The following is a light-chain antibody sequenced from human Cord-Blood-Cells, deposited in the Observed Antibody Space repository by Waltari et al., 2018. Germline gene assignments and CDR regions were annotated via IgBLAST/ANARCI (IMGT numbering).Light chain of an antibody. CDR1: QSVSSN. CDR2: GAS. V-gene: IGKV3-15*01. J-gene: IGKJ1*01. Sequence: EIVMTQSPATLSVSPGERATLSCRPTQSVSSNLAWYQQKTGQAPRLLIYGASTRATGIPARFSGSGSGTEFTLIISSRQSEDFAVYYCQQHNNWPWTFGQGTKVEIK. CDR3: QQHNNWPWT.